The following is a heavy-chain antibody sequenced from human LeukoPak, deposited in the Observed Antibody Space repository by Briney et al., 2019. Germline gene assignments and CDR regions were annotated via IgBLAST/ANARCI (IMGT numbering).Heavy chain of an antibody. V-gene: IGHV4-59*08. CDR3: ARHAIDSSGYYLDYFDY. J-gene: IGHJ4*02. CDR2: IYYSGST. Sequence: PSETLSLTCTVSGGSISSYYWSWIRQPPGKGLEWIGYIYYSGSTNYNPSLKSRVTISVDTSKNQFSLKLISVTAADTAVYSCARHAIDSSGYYLDYFDYWGQGTLVTVSS. D-gene: IGHD3-22*01. CDR1: GGSISSYY.